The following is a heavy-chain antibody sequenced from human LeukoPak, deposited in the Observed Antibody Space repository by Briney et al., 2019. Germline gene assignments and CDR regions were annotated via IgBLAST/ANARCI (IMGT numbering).Heavy chain of an antibody. J-gene: IGHJ4*02. V-gene: IGHV3-64*01. CDR3: AKVRHLGVVPVARYFDY. D-gene: IGHD2-2*01. Sequence: GGSLRLSCAASGFTFSSYAMHWVRQAPGKGLEYVSAISSNGGSTYYANSVKGRFTISRDNSKNTLYLQMNSLRAEDTAVYYCAKVRHLGVVPVARYFDYWGQGTLVTVSS. CDR1: GFTFSSYA. CDR2: ISSNGGST.